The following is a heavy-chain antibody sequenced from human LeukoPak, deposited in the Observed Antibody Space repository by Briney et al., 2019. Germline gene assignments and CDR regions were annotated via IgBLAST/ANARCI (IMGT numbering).Heavy chain of an antibody. J-gene: IGHJ4*02. Sequence: SVKVSCKASGGTFSSYAISWVRQAPGQGLEWMGGIIPIFGTANYAQKFQGRVTITADKSTSTAYMELSSLRSEDTAVYYCARGYCTNGVCYGHYFDYWGQGTLVTVSS. CDR2: IIPIFGTA. D-gene: IGHD2-8*01. CDR1: GGTFSSYA. CDR3: ARGYCTNGVCYGHYFDY. V-gene: IGHV1-69*06.